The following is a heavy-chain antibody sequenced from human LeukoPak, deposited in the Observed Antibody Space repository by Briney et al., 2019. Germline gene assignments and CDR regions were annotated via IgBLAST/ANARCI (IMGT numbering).Heavy chain of an antibody. Sequence: SVKVSCKASGGTFSSYAISWVRQAPGQGLEWMGGIIPIFGTANYVQKLRGRVTITADESTSTAYMELSSLRSEDTAVYYCARVSSGWGAPEYFQHGGQGTLVTVSS. J-gene: IGHJ1*01. V-gene: IGHV1-69*01. CDR1: GGTFSSYA. CDR2: IIPIFGTA. D-gene: IGHD6-19*01. CDR3: ARVSSGWGAPEYFQH.